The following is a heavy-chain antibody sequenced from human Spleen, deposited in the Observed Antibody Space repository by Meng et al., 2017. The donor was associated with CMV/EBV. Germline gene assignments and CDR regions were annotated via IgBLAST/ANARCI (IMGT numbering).Heavy chain of an antibody. J-gene: IGHJ6*02. CDR2: MNCNSGNT. CDR3: ARSYGAFTGSYKRGYYSMDV. D-gene: IGHD3-9*01. CDR1: GYTFSLYD. V-gene: IGHV1-8*01. Sequence: ASVKVSCKASGYTFSLYDIHWVRQGAGQGPEWMGWMNCNSGNTGYVEKFQGRVTMTRDTSTNTAYMELSGLRSDDTAVYYCARSYGAFTGSYKRGYYSMDVWGHGTTVTVSS.